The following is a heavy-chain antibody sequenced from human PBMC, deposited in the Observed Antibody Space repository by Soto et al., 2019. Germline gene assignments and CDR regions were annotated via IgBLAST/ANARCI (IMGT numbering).Heavy chain of an antibody. D-gene: IGHD2-15*01. Sequence: QVQLVQSGAEVKKPGASVKVSCKASGYTFTSFGISWVRQAPGQGLEWMGWISAYNGNTNYAENLQGRVTMTTDTSTSTAYMVLRSLRSDDTAAYYCARDHRGGTDAFDIWGQGTMVTVSS. J-gene: IGHJ3*02. CDR3: ARDHRGGTDAFDI. CDR2: ISAYNGNT. V-gene: IGHV1-18*01. CDR1: GYTFTSFG.